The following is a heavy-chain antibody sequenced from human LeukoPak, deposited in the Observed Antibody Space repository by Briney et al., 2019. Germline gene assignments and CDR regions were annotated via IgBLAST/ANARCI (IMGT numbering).Heavy chain of an antibody. CDR1: GFTFSSYG. CDR2: ISYDGSDK. J-gene: IGHJ4*02. V-gene: IGHV3-30*03. Sequence: GGSLRLSCAASGFTFSSYGMHWVRQAPGKGLEWVAVISYDGSDKYYVDSVKGRFTISRDNAKNSLYLQMNSLRAEDTAVHYCARAWFEFDYWGQGTLVTVSS. D-gene: IGHD3-9*01. CDR3: ARAWFEFDY.